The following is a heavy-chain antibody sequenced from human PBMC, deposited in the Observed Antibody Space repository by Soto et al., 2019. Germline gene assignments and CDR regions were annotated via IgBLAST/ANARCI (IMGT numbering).Heavy chain of an antibody. CDR3: AREYEYSSSSHGY. CDR2: INPNSGGT. CDR1: GYTFTGYY. V-gene: IGHV1-2*02. D-gene: IGHD6-6*01. J-gene: IGHJ4*02. Sequence: QVQLVQSGAEVKKPGASVKVSCKASGYTFTGYYMHWVRQAPGQGLEWMGWINPNSGGTNYAQKVQGRVTMTRDTSISTAYMELSRLRSDDTAVYYCAREYEYSSSSHGYWGQGTLVTVSS.